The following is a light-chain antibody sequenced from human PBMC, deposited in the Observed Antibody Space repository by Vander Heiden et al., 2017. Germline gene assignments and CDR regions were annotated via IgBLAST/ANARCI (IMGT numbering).Light chain of an antibody. V-gene: IGLV3-19*01. CDR1: RLRSYY. Sequence: SSELTQAPAVSVALGQTVRLTCQGDRLRSYYASWYMKMPAQAPVLVIYGKNNRPSGIPDRFSGSSSGNTASLTTTGAQAEDEADYYCNARDSSGNHLVFGGGTKLTVL. CDR2: GKN. J-gene: IGLJ2*01. CDR3: NARDSSGNHLV.